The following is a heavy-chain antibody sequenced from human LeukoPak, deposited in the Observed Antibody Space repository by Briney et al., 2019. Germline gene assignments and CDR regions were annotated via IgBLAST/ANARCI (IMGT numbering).Heavy chain of an antibody. CDR1: EYSFATYW. CDR2: IYPSDSDT. J-gene: IGHJ4*02. V-gene: IGHV5-51*01. CDR3: ARPLQGIVGATGFDY. D-gene: IGHD1-26*01. Sequence: GESLKISCQGSEYSFATYWIAWLRQMPGKGLEWMGIIYPSDSDTRYSPSFQGQVTISADKSIKTAYLQLSSLKAADTAMYYCARPLQGIVGATGFDYWGKGTMVTVSS.